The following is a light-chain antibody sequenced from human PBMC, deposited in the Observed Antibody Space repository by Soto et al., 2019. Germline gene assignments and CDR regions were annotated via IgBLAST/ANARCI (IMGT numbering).Light chain of an antibody. CDR2: SNN. CDR3: AAWDDSLNENRV. V-gene: IGLV1-44*01. J-gene: IGLJ1*01. Sequence: QSVLTQPPSASGTPGQRVTISCSGSSSNIGSNSVNWYQQLPGTAPKLLIDSNNQRPSGVPDRFSASKSGTSASLTISGLQSEDEADYYCAAWDDSLNENRVFGTGTKLTVL. CDR1: SSNIGSNS.